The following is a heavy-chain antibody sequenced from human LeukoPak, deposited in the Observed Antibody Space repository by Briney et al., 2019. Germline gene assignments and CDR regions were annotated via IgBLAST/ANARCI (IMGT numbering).Heavy chain of an antibody. CDR1: GYTFTSYG. D-gene: IGHD6-19*01. CDR2: ISAYNGNT. V-gene: IGHV1-18*01. J-gene: IGHJ4*02. CDR3: ARSTDSSGPNYSDY. Sequence: ASVKVSCKASGYTFTSYGISWVRQAPGQGLEWMGWISAYNGNTNYAQKLQGRVTMTTDTPTSTAYMELRSLRSDDTAVYYCARSTDSSGPNYSDYWGQGTLVTVSS.